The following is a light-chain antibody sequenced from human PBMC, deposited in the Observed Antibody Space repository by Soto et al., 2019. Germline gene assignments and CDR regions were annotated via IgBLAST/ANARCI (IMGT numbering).Light chain of an antibody. CDR3: SSYSSTSTLFV. Sequence: QSVLTQPASVSGSPGQSITISCTGTSSDIGGYSFVSWYQQHPGKAPKLMISEVNNRPSGVSDRFSGSKSGNTASLTISGLQSEDEGDYYCSSYSSTSTLFVFGTGTKVTVL. CDR1: SSDIGGYSF. CDR2: EVN. V-gene: IGLV2-14*03. J-gene: IGLJ1*01.